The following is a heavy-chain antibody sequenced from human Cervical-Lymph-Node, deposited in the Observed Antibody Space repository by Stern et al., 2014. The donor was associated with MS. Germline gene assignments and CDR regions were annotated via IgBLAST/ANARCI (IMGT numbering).Heavy chain of an antibody. D-gene: IGHD2-2*02. V-gene: IGHV1-46*01. Sequence: QVQLVQSGPEVTKPGASVKVSCKASGYTFTNYFVHWVRQAPGQGLEWMGIIIPSDGDATYAQRFKDRVTMTRDTSTSTVYMELSSLRSEDTAVYYCARGACRSTSCYSFNYYYYAMDVWGQGTTVTVSS. CDR1: GYTFTNYF. CDR3: ARGACRSTSCYSFNYYYYAMDV. J-gene: IGHJ6*02. CDR2: IIPSDGDA.